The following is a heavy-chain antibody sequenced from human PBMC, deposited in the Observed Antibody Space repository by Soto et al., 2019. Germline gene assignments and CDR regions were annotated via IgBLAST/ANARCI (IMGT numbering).Heavy chain of an antibody. V-gene: IGHV1-69*01. D-gene: IGHD3-22*01. CDR1: GGTFSSYA. CDR3: ARDRGRITMIVVVSGWFDP. Sequence: QVQLVQSGAEVKKPGSSVKVSCKASGGTFSSYAISWVRQAPGQGLEWMGGIIPIFGTANYAQKFQGRVTFTADESTSTAYMELSSLRSEDTAVYYCARDRGRITMIVVVSGWFDPWGQGTLVTVSS. CDR2: IIPIFGTA. J-gene: IGHJ5*02.